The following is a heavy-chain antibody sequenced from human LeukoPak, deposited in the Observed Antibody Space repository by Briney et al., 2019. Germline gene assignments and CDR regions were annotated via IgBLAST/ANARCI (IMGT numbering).Heavy chain of an antibody. D-gene: IGHD3-22*01. CDR1: GYTFTSYD. CDR2: INPSGGST. J-gene: IGHJ4*02. V-gene: IGHV1-46*01. CDR3: AREPPTPHYYDSSGYGAGDY. Sequence: ASVKVSCKASGYTFTSYDINWVRQAPGQGLEWMGIINPSGGSTSYAQKFQGRVTMTRDTSTSTVYMELSSLRSEDTAVYYCAREPPTPHYYDSSGYGAGDYWGQGTLVTVSS.